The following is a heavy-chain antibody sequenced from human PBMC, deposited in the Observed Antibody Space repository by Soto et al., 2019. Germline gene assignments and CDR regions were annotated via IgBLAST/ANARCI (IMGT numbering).Heavy chain of an antibody. J-gene: IGHJ5*02. CDR1: GYTFTDYY. V-gene: IGHV1-2*02. CDR3: ARRRYGSERDCFDP. CDR2: INPDSGGT. D-gene: IGHD3-10*01. Sequence: VQLVQSGAAVKKPGASVKVSCKASGYTFTDYYLHWVRQAPGQGFVWMGWINPDSGGTNYGKKFRGRVTMTRETSIRTAYMELSRLRSDDTAVYYCARRRYGSERDCFDPWGQGTLVTVSS.